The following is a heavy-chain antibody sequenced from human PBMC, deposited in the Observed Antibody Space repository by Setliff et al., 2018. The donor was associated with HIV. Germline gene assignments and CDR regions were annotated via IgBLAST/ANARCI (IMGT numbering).Heavy chain of an antibody. D-gene: IGHD3-22*01. J-gene: IGHJ6*02. CDR2: INPSGGST. Sequence: GASVKVSCKASGYTFTSYYIHWVRQAPGQGLEWMGRINPSGGSTSYAQKFQGRVTMTRDTSTSTVYMELSSLRSEDTAVYYCARSRTSSGYYGVTGYGMDVWGQGTTVTSP. V-gene: IGHV1-46*01. CDR3: ARSRTSSGYYGVTGYGMDV. CDR1: GYTFTSYY.